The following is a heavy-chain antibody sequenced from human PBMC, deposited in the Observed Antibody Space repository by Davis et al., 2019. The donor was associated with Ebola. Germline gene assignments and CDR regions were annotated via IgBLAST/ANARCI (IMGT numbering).Heavy chain of an antibody. CDR3: ATDGGSLPY. V-gene: IGHV1-18*01. CDR1: AYTLRVYA. D-gene: IGHD1-26*01. J-gene: IGHJ4*02. Sequence: AASVKVSCKTSAYTLRVYAITWVRQAPGQGLEWMGWISAHNGDTVYAERFQGRVTMTIDTSTSTAYIDLRSLRSDDTAVYYCATDGGSLPYWGQGTLVTVSS. CDR2: ISAHNGDT.